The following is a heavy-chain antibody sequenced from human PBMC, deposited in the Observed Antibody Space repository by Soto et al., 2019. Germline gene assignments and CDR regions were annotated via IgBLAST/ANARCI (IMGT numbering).Heavy chain of an antibody. CDR2: ISYDGSNK. J-gene: IGHJ2*01. D-gene: IGHD4-4*01. CDR1: GFTFSSYA. CDR3: ASPLSRDDYNWGYFDL. V-gene: IGHV3-30-3*01. Sequence: QVQLVESGGGVVQPGRSLRLSCAASGFTFSSYAMHWVRQAPGKGLEWVAVISYDGSNKYYADSVKGRFTISRDNSKNTLYLQMNSLRAEDTAVYYFASPLSRDDYNWGYFDLWGRGTLVTVSS.